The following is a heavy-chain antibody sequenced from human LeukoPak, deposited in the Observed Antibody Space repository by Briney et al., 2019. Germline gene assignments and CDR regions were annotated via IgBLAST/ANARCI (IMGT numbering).Heavy chain of an antibody. V-gene: IGHV2-5*02. Sequence: SGPTLVKPTQTLTLTCTFSGFSLSTSGVGVGWIRQPPGKALEWLALIYWDDDKRYSPSLKSRLTITKDTSKNQVVHTMTNMDPVDTATYYCAHSTYYYDSSGYYSPPDYWGQGTLVTVSS. CDR1: GFSLSTSGVG. CDR3: AHSTYYYDSSGYYSPPDY. D-gene: IGHD3-22*01. J-gene: IGHJ4*02. CDR2: IYWDDDK.